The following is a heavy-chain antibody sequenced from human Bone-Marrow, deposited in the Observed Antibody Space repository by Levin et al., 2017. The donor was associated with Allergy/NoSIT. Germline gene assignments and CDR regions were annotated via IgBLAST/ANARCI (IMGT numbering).Heavy chain of an antibody. Sequence: GGSLRLSCAASGFTFSNYAISWVRHAPGKGLEWISAIATGGRTYYSDSVKGRFSTSRDNSKNTVSLLMNNLRGEDTAVYYCGKETHDSGWYTIDDWGQGTLVTVSS. D-gene: IGHD6-19*01. CDR2: IATGGRT. CDR1: GFTFSNYA. J-gene: IGHJ4*01. V-gene: IGHV3-23*01. CDR3: GKETHDSGWYTIDD.